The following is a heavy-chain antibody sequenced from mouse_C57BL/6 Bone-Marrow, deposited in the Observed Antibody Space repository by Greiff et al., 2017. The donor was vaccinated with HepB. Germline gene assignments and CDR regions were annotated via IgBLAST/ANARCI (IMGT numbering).Heavy chain of an antibody. CDR1: GFTFSDYY. V-gene: IGHV5-16*01. J-gene: IGHJ1*03. Sequence: EVKLVESEGGLVQPGSSMKLSCTASGFTFSDYYMAWVRQVPEKGLEWVANITYDGSSTYYLDSLKSRFIISRDNAKNILYLQMSSLKSEDTATYYCARDQELTGTVRYWYFDVWGTGTTVTVSS. CDR3: ARDQELTGTVRYWYFDV. CDR2: ITYDGSST. D-gene: IGHD4-1*01.